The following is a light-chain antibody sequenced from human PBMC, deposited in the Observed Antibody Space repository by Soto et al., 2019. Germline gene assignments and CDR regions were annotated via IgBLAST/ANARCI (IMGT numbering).Light chain of an antibody. Sequence: EIVLTQSPGTLSLSPGERATLSCRASQSVVGSYLAWYQQKPGQAPRLLIYGASSRATGIPDRFSGSGSGTDFTLTISGLEPEDFAVYYCQQYGTSPTWTFXQGTKADIK. J-gene: IGKJ1*01. CDR1: QSVVGSY. V-gene: IGKV3-20*01. CDR2: GAS. CDR3: QQYGTSPTWT.